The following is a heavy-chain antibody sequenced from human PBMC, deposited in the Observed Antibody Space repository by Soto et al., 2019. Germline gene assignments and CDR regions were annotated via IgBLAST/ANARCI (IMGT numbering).Heavy chain of an antibody. CDR2: IYPGDSDT. D-gene: IGHD2-15*01. CDR3: ARQEGGYCSGGSCYSNFDY. J-gene: IGHJ4*02. V-gene: IGHV5-51*01. CDR1: GYSFTSYW. Sequence: PGESLKISCKGSGYSFTSYWIGWVRQMPGKGLEWMGIIYPGDSDTRYSPSFQGQVTISADKSISTAYLQWSSLKASDTAMYYWARQEGGYCSGGSCYSNFDYWGQGTLVTVSS.